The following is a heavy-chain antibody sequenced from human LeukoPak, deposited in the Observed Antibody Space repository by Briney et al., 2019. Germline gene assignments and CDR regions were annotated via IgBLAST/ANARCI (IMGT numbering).Heavy chain of an antibody. V-gene: IGHV4-4*07. J-gene: IGHJ3*02. D-gene: IGHD1-7*01. CDR3: ARDQLELPPHAFDI. CDR1: GGSISSYY. Sequence: SETLSLTCTVSGGSISSYYWSWIRQPAGKGLEWIGRIYTSGSTNYNPSLKSRVTMSVDTSKNQFSLKLSSVTAADTAVYYCARDQLELPPHAFDIWGQGTMVTVSS. CDR2: IYTSGST.